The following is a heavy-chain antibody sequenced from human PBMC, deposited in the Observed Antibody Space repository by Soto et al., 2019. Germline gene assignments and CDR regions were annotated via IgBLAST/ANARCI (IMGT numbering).Heavy chain of an antibody. V-gene: IGHV3-21*01. CDR1: GFGFDNYG. Sequence: PGGSLRLSCAVSGFGFDNYGISWVRHAPGQALDXVSSISKSDYTNHSDPVTGRFTISRDNVKNSVSLQMNNLRVEDTAVYYCASEDSIIIPAVSDFWGQGTLVTVSS. J-gene: IGHJ4*02. CDR3: ASEDSIIIPAVSDF. D-gene: IGHD2-2*01. CDR2: ISKSDYT.